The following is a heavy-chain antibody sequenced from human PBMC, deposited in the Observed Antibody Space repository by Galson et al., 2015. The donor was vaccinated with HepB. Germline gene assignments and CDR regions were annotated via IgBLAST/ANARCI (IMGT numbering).Heavy chain of an antibody. CDR2: ISYDGSNK. CDR1: GFTFSSYG. CDR3: AKDYYDTLGY. Sequence: SLRLSCAASGFTFSSYGMHWVRQAPGKGLEWVAVISYDGSNKYYADSVKGRFTISRDNSKNTLYLQMNSLRAEDTAVYYCAKDYYDTLGYWGQGTLVTVSS. D-gene: IGHD3-22*01. V-gene: IGHV3-30*18. J-gene: IGHJ4*02.